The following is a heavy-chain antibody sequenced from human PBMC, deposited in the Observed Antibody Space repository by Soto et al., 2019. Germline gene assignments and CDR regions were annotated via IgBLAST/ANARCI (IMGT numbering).Heavy chain of an antibody. CDR2: INPNSGGT. CDR1: GYTFTGYY. J-gene: IGHJ6*02. Sequence: ASVKVSCKASGYTFTGYYMHWVRQAPGQGLEWMGWINPNSGGTNYAQKLQGWVTMTRDTSISTAYMELSRLRSDDTAVYYCAREGVIYYDFWSGYPCFPNYYYGMDVWGQGTTVTVSS. CDR3: AREGVIYYDFWSGYPCFPNYYYGMDV. D-gene: IGHD3-3*01. V-gene: IGHV1-2*04.